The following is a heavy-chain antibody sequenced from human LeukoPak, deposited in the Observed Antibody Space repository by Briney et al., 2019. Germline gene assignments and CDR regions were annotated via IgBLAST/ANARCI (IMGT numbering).Heavy chain of an antibody. V-gene: IGHV1-2*06. J-gene: IGHJ4*02. CDR1: GYTFTGYY. CDR2: INPNSGGT. Sequence: ASVKVSCKASGYTFTGYYMHWVRQAPGQGLEWMGRINPNSGGTNYAQKFRGRVTMTRDTSISTAYMELSTLRSDDTAVYYCARDTHSSAAGDFDYWGQGTLVTVSS. CDR3: ARDTHSSAAGDFDY. D-gene: IGHD6-13*01.